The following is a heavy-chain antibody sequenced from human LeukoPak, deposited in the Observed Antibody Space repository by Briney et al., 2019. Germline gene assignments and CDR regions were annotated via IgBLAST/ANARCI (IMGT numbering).Heavy chain of an antibody. Sequence: GGSLRLSCAASGFTFSSYTMNWVRLAPGKGLEWVSSISRSNIYKYYADSVKGRFTISRDNSKNTLYLQMNSLRAEDTAVYYCAKVEVGATSRAYYYYYYMDVWGKGTTVTVSS. D-gene: IGHD1-26*01. V-gene: IGHV3-21*04. CDR2: ISRSNIYK. J-gene: IGHJ6*03. CDR1: GFTFSSYT. CDR3: AKVEVGATSRAYYYYYYMDV.